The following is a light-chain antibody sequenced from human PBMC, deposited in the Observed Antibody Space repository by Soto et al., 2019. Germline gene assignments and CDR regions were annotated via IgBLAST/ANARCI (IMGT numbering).Light chain of an antibody. V-gene: IGKV1-39*01. J-gene: IGKJ5*01. CDR1: QNINNY. Sequence: IQMTQSPASLCASIVDRLTLTCRASQNINNYLHGDQLKTGNAPKLLIYGASGLQSGVPSRFSGSGYGTDFTLTITTLQPEDVGIYYCQQCHATPLTFGQGTRLEIK. CDR2: GAS. CDR3: QQCHATPLT.